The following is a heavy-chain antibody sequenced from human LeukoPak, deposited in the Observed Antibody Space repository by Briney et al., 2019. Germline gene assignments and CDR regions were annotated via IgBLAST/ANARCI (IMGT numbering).Heavy chain of an antibody. D-gene: IGHD3-22*01. Sequence: KPSETLSLTCTVSGGSINSYYWSWLRQPPGKGLEWIGYIYYSGNTNYNPSLKSRVSISIDTSKNQLSLQLSSVTAADTAVYYCARDRDSSGLRDFDLWGRGTLVTVSA. V-gene: IGHV4-59*01. CDR1: GGSINSYY. J-gene: IGHJ2*01. CDR2: IYYSGNT. CDR3: ARDRDSSGLRDFDL.